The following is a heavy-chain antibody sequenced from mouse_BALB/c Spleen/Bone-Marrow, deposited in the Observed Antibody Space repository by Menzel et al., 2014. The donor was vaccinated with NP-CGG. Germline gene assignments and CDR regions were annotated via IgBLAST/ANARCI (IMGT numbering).Heavy chain of an antibody. CDR1: GYAFTDYL. V-gene: IGHV1-54*01. J-gene: IGHJ2*01. CDR3: ARYDGYFDY. CDR2: INPGSGST. Sequence: LQESGAELVRPETSVKVSCKASGYAFTDYLMEWLKQRPGQGLEWIGVINPGSGSTNYNEKFKDKATLTADKSSSTAYMQLSSLTSDDSAVYFCARYDGYFDYWGQGTILTVSS. D-gene: IGHD2-3*01.